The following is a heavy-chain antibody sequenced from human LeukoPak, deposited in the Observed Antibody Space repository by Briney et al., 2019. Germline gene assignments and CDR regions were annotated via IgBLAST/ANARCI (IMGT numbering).Heavy chain of an antibody. CDR2: MNPNSGNT. Sequence: GASVKVSCKASGYTFTSYDINWVRQATGQGLEWMGWMNPNSGNTGYAQKFQGRVTITRNTSISTAYMELSSLRSEDTAVYYCARAYYYDSSGYQDAFDIWGQGTMVTVSS. D-gene: IGHD3-22*01. V-gene: IGHV1-8*03. CDR1: GYTFTSYD. CDR3: ARAYYYDSSGYQDAFDI. J-gene: IGHJ3*02.